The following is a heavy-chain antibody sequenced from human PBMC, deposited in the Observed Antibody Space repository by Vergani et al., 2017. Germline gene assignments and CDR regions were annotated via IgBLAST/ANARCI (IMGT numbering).Heavy chain of an antibody. CDR2: ITGSGGST. V-gene: IGHV3-23*01. J-gene: IGHJ4*02. CDR1: GFTFSSYA. Sequence: EVQLLESGGGLVQPGGSLRLSCAASGFTFSSYAMSWVRQAPGKGLEWVAAITGSGGSTYYADSVKGRFTISRDNAKNSLYLQMNSLRAEDTAVYYCARSFLRPDFRYYDSSGYYDPYFYYWGQGTLVTVSS. D-gene: IGHD3-22*01. CDR3: ARSFLRPDFRYYDSSGYYDPYFYY.